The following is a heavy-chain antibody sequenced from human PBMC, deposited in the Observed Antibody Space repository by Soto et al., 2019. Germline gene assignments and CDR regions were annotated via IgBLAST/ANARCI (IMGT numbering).Heavy chain of an antibody. J-gene: IGHJ4*02. V-gene: IGHV1-18*01. CDR2: ISAYNGNT. CDR1: GYTFTNYA. CDR3: ARAWFGDFVYYFDY. D-gene: IGHD3-10*01. Sequence: QVQLVQSGAEVKKPGASVKVSCKASGYTFTNYAISWVRQAPGQGLEWMGWISAYNGNTNYAQKLQGRVTMTTDTSXSSASMELRSLRSDDTAVYYCARAWFGDFVYYFDYWGQGTLVTVSS.